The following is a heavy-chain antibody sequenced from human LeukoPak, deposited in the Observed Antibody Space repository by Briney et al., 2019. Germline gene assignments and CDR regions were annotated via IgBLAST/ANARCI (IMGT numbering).Heavy chain of an antibody. J-gene: IGHJ3*01. D-gene: IGHD2-2*01. CDR2: IIAILGIA. Sequence: SVKVSRKASGGTFSSYAISWVRQAPGQGLEWMGRIIAILGIANYAQKFQGRVTITADKSTSTAYMELSSLRSEDTAVYYCASSGPRYCSSTSCYFSAFDVWGQGTMVTVSS. V-gene: IGHV1-69*04. CDR1: GGTFSSYA. CDR3: ASSGPRYCSSTSCYFSAFDV.